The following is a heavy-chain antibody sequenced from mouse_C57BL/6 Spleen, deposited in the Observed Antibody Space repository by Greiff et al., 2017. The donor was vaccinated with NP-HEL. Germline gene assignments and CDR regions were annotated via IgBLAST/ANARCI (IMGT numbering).Heavy chain of an antibody. V-gene: IGHV1-69*01. CDR1: GYTFASYW. CDR2: IDPSDSYT. CDR3: ARKEWDY. D-gene: IGHD1-3*01. Sequence: QVQLKQPGAELVMPGASVKLSCKASGYTFASYWMHWVKQRPGQGLEWIGEIDPSDSYTNYNQKFKGKSTLTVDKSSSPAYMQLSSLTSEDSAVYYCARKEWDYWGQGTTLTVSS. J-gene: IGHJ2*01.